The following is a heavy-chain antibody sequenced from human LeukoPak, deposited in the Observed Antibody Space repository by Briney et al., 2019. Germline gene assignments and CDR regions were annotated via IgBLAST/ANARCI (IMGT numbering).Heavy chain of an antibody. V-gene: IGHV4-61*08. CDR3: ARYYDILTGRFFDY. CDR1: GGSISSGGYY. CDR2: IYYSGST. D-gene: IGHD3-9*01. J-gene: IGHJ4*02. Sequence: PSETLSLTCTVSGGSISSGGYYWSWIRQHPGKGLEWIGYIYYSGSTNYNPSLKSRVTISVDTSKNQFSLKLSSVTAADTAVYYCARYYDILTGRFFDYWGQGTLVTVSS.